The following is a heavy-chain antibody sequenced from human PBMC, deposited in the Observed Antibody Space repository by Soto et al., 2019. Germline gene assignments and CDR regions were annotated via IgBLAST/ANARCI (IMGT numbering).Heavy chain of an antibody. D-gene: IGHD5-12*01. V-gene: IGHV5-51*01. J-gene: IGHJ1*01. CDR1: GYTFSTNW. CDR2: IYPSDSDA. CDR3: ARGSGYHDF. Sequence: HGESLKISCKGSGYTFSTNWIAWVRQMPGKGLERMGIIYPSDSDARYSPSFQGQVTISVDNSIRTAYLQWSSLKTSDTATYYCARGSGYHDFWGQGTLVTVSS.